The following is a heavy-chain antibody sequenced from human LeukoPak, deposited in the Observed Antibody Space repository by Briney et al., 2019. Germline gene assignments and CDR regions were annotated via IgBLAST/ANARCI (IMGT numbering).Heavy chain of an antibody. CDR3: ARQTGSGLFILP. CDR1: GGSISSHS. CDR2: IFTSGNT. D-gene: IGHD3/OR15-3a*01. J-gene: IGHJ4*02. Sequence: SETLSLTCTVSGGSISSHSWSWIRQPAGKGLEWIGRIFTSGNTYYNPSLKSRVIMSVDTSKNQFSLRLTSVTAADTAVYYCARQTGSGLFILPGGQGTLVTVSS. V-gene: IGHV4-4*07.